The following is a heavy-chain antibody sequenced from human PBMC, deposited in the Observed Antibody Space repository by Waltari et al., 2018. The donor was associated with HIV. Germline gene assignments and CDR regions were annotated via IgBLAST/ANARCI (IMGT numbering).Heavy chain of an antibody. CDR2: IKDDGSEI. J-gene: IGHJ4*02. Sequence: EVQLVKSVGDLVKPGGSLILSCPASGLPFTNYQMIWVLQAPEKGLEGVASIKDDGSEINYFDSVKGRFTVSRDDAKNSLFLQMNSLRVEDTALYYCARVNGSSSFDYWGQGSLVTVSS. D-gene: IGHD6-6*01. V-gene: IGHV3-7*01. CDR3: ARVNGSSSFDY. CDR1: GLPFTNYQ.